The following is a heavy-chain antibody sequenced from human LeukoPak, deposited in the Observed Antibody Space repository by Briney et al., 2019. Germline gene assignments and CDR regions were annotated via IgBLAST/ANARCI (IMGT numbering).Heavy chain of an antibody. V-gene: IGHV1-2*02. CDR1: GYTFTGYY. CDR2: INPNRGGT. D-gene: IGHD6-19*01. Sequence: ASVTVSCTASGYTFTGYYMRWVRQPPGQGLEWMGCINPNRGGTNNSQKFQGRVTMTRDTSISTAYKELSRLRSDDTAVYYCARDLPPQADYYCYGMDVWGQGTTVTVSS. CDR3: ARDLPPQADYYCYGMDV. J-gene: IGHJ6*02.